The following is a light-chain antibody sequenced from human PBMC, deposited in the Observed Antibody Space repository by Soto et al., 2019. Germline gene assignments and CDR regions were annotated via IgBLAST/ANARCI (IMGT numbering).Light chain of an antibody. V-gene: IGLV2-8*01. CDR1: SSDVGGYNF. CDR3: CSYTTSNTYV. J-gene: IGLJ1*01. Sequence: QSALTQPPSASGSPGQSVTISCTGTSSDVGGYNFVSWYQQHPGKAPQLIIYEVTKRPSGVPDRFSGSKSGNTASLTVSGLQTEDEADYYCCSYTTSNTYVFGTGTKVTVL. CDR2: EVT.